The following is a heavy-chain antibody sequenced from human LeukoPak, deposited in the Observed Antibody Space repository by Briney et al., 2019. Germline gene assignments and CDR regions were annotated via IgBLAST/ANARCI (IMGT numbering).Heavy chain of an antibody. Sequence: SETLSLTCTVSGGSISSYYWSWIRQPAGKGLEWIGRIYTSGSTNYNPSLKSRVTMSVDTSKNQFSLKLSSVTAADTAVYYCARSDYYGSGSDSFDYWGQGTLVTVSS. CDR3: ARSDYYGSGSDSFDY. D-gene: IGHD3-10*01. J-gene: IGHJ4*02. CDR1: GGSISSYY. V-gene: IGHV4-4*07. CDR2: IYTSGST.